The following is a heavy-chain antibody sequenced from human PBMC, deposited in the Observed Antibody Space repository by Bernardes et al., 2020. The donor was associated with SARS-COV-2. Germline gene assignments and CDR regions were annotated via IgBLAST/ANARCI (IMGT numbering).Heavy chain of an antibody. J-gene: IGHJ4*02. CDR3: AKMGLAPGSTIGGEWLRFDY. CDR1: GFTLISTT. CDR2: ITGSGHNT. D-gene: IGHD3-3*01. Sequence: GALRLSCAASGFTLISTTMSWVRQAPGRGLEWVSSITGSGHNTYSADSVKGRFTISRDISKNTLYLQMGSLRPEDTAVYYCAKMGLAPGSTIGGEWLRFDYWGQGAQVTVSS. V-gene: IGHV3-23*01.